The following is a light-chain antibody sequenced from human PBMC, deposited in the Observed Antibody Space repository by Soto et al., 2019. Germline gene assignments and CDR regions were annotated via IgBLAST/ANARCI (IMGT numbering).Light chain of an antibody. Sequence: VLTQSPSTLSLSPGEPATISCRASRHVYINALAWYQQKPGRTPTLLIYGASTRATVIPDRFSATGSGKDFSLTISRVEPEDFAVYYCQQSGASPFTFGPGTRVEI. J-gene: IGKJ3*01. CDR1: RHVYINA. CDR2: GAS. CDR3: QQSGASPFT. V-gene: IGKV3-20*01.